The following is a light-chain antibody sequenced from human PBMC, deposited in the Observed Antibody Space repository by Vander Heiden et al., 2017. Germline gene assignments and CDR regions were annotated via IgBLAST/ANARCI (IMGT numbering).Light chain of an antibody. J-gene: IGKJ2*01. CDR1: QSISSY. CDR3: QQSYSTPMYP. Sequence: DIQMTQSPSSLSASVGDRVTITCRASQSISSYLNWYQQKPGKAPKLLIYAASSLQSGVPSRFSGSGSGTDFTLTISSLQPEDFATYYCQQSYSTPMYPFGKGPKL. V-gene: IGKV1-39*01. CDR2: AAS.